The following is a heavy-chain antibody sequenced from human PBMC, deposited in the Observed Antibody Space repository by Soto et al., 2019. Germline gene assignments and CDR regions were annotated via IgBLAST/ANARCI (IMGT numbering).Heavy chain of an antibody. CDR1: GITLSSYA. V-gene: IGHV3-64D*08. J-gene: IGHJ3*02. CDR2: ISSNGGST. Sequence: GWSLRLSCSASGITLSSYAMHWVRQAPGNGLEYVSAISSNGGSTYYADSVKGRFTISRDNSKNTLYLQMSSLRAEDTAVYYCVKDWGDCTNGVCYHNAFDIWGQGTMVTVSS. D-gene: IGHD2-8*01. CDR3: VKDWGDCTNGVCYHNAFDI.